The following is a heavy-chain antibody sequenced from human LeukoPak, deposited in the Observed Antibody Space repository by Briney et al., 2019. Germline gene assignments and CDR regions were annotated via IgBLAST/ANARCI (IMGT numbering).Heavy chain of an antibody. CDR1: GGSISSSNW. CDR3: ARTIYDYGDTDAFDI. V-gene: IGHV4-4*02. J-gene: IGHJ3*02. D-gene: IGHD4-17*01. CDR2: IYHSGST. Sequence: SETLSLTCAVSGGSISSSNWWSWVRQPPGKGLEWIGEIYHSGSTNYNPSLKSRVTISVDTSKNQFSLKLSSVTAADTAVYYCARTIYDYGDTDAFDIWGQGTMVTVSS.